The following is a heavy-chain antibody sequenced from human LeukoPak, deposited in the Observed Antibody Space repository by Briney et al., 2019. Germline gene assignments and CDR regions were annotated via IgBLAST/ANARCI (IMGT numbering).Heavy chain of an antibody. V-gene: IGHV3-9*01. Sequence: GRSLRLSCAASGLTFDDYAMHWVRQAPGKGLEWVSGISWNSGSIGYADSVKGRFTISRDNAKNSLYLQMNSLRAEDTALYYCAKDATPYYYYGMDVWGQGTTVTVSS. D-gene: IGHD2-15*01. CDR3: AKDATPYYYYGMDV. CDR2: ISWNSGSI. J-gene: IGHJ6*02. CDR1: GLTFDDYA.